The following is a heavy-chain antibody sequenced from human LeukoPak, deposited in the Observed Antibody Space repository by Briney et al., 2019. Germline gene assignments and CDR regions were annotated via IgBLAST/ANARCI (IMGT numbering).Heavy chain of an antibody. J-gene: IGHJ6*02. CDR3: ARALVVVTAINYYYYGMDV. Sequence: ASVKVSCKASGYTFTGYYMHWVRQAPGQGLEWMGWINPNSGGTNYAQKFQGWVTMTRDTSISTAYMELSRLRSDDTAVHYCARALVVVTAINYYYYGMDVWGQGTTVTVSS. CDR1: GYTFTGYY. D-gene: IGHD2-21*02. V-gene: IGHV1-2*04. CDR2: INPNSGGT.